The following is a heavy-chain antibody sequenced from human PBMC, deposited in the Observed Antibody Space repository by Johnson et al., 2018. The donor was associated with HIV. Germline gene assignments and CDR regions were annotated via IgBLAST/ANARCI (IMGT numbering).Heavy chain of an antibody. V-gene: IGHV3-20*04. CDR3: AREGAWSSRCYHDAFDI. CDR2: INWNGGST. D-gene: IGHD6-13*01. Sequence: VQLVESGGGMVQPGRSLRLSCAATGFIFNDYALHWVRQAPGKGLEWVSGINWNGGSTGYADSVKGRFTISRDNAKNSLYLQMNSLRAEDTALYYCAREGAWSSRCYHDAFDIWGQGTMVIVSS. J-gene: IGHJ3*02. CDR1: GFIFNDYA.